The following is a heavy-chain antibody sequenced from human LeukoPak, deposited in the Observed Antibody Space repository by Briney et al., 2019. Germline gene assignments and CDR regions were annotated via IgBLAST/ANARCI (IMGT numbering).Heavy chain of an antibody. D-gene: IGHD6-6*01. CDR3: ARKYSSSSNFDY. J-gene: IGHJ4*02. CDR1: GYTFSNNW. V-gene: IGHV1-46*01. CDR2: INPSGGST. Sequence: GASVKISCKASGYTFSNNWMHWVRQAPGQGLEWMGIINPSGGSTSYAQKFQGRVTMTRDMSTSTVYMELSSLRSEDTAVYYCARKYSSSSNFDYWGQGTLVTVSS.